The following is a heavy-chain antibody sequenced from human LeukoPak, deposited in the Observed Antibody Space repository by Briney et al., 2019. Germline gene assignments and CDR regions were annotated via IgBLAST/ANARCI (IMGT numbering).Heavy chain of an antibody. CDR3: ARRRVVVVAATVPSLKRYWYFDL. CDR2: INHSGST. J-gene: IGHJ2*01. CDR1: GGSFSGYY. V-gene: IGHV4-34*01. D-gene: IGHD2-15*01. Sequence: ETLSLTCAVYGGSFSGYYWGWIRQPPGKGLEWIGEINHSGSTNYNPSLKSRVTISVDTSKNQFSLKLSSVTAADTAVYYCARRRVVVVAATVPSLKRYWYFDLWGRGTLVTVSS.